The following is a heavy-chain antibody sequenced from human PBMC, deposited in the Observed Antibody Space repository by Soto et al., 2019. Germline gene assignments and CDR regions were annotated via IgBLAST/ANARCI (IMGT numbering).Heavy chain of an antibody. CDR1: GGSISSYY. J-gene: IGHJ5*02. D-gene: IGHD3-22*01. Sequence: SETLSLTCTVSGGSISSYYWSWIRQPPGKGLEWIGYIYYSGSTNYNPSLKSRVTISVDTSKNQFSLKLSSVTAADTAVYYCARGGSYDSSGYSWFDPWGQGTLVTVSS. V-gene: IGHV4-59*01. CDR3: ARGGSYDSSGYSWFDP. CDR2: IYYSGST.